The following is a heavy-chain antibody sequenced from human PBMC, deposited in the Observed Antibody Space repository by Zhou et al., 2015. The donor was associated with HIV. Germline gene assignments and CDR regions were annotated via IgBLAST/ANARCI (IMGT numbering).Heavy chain of an antibody. V-gene: IGHV1-69*01. J-gene: IGHJ4*02. CDR3: ARDSRAYDFWSGYYAYYFDY. D-gene: IGHD3-3*01. CDR1: GGTFSNYA. CDR2: IIPIFGTA. Sequence: QVQLVQSGAEVKKPGSSVKVSCKASGGTFSNYAISWVRQAPGQGLEWMGGIIPIFGTANYAQKFQGRVTITADESTSTAYMELSSLRSEDTAVYYCARDSRAYDFWSGYYAYYFDYWGQGTLVTVSS.